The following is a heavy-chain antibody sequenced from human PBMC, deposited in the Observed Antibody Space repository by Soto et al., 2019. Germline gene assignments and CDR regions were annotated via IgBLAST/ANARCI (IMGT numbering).Heavy chain of an antibody. CDR1: GVSFSSYA. D-gene: IGHD6-19*01. V-gene: IGHV3-23*01. CDR3: ATYVAVAGTALYGMDV. J-gene: IGHJ6*02. CDR2: ISNSGGTT. Sequence: GGALKLSSAAAGVSFSSYAMSGARQAPGKGLEWVSVISNSGGTTFYADSVKGRFTISRDNFKNTVFLQMSSLRAEDTAVYYCATYVAVAGTALYGMDVWGQGTTVTVSS.